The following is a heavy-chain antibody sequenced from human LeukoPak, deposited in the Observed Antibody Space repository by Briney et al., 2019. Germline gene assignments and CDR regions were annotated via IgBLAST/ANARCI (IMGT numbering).Heavy chain of an antibody. Sequence: GGSLRLSCAASGFTFSSYDMHWVRQAPGKGLEWVAVISYDGRNKYYADSVKGRFTISRDNSKNTLYLQMNSLRAEDTAVYYCAKDITGAFDIWGQGTMVTVSS. D-gene: IGHD1-14*01. J-gene: IGHJ3*02. CDR1: GFTFSSYD. CDR2: ISYDGRNK. V-gene: IGHV3-30*18. CDR3: AKDITGAFDI.